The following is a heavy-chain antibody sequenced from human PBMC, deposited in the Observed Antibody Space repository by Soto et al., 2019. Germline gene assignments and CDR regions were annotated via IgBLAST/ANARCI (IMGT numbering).Heavy chain of an antibody. V-gene: IGHV3-33*01. CDR2: IWCDGSNK. CDR1: GFTFSSYG. CDR3: ATYSSSWYYFDY. J-gene: IGHJ4*02. D-gene: IGHD6-13*01. Sequence: GGSLRLSCAASGFTFSSYGMHWVRQAPGKGLEWVAVIWCDGSNKYYADSVKGRFTISRDNSKNTLYLQMNSLRAEDTAFYCCATYSSSWYYFDYWGQGTLVTVSS.